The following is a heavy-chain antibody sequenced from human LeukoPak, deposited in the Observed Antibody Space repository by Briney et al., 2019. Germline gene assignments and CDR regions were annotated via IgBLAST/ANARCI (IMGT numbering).Heavy chain of an antibody. Sequence: ASETLSLTCTVSGGSISSYYWSWIRQPPGKGLEWIGYIYYSGSTNYNPSLKSRVTISVDTPKNQFSLKLSSVTAADTAVYYCARSYYDSSGYYPDYWGQGTLVTVSS. V-gene: IGHV4-59*08. D-gene: IGHD3-22*01. CDR1: GGSISSYY. J-gene: IGHJ4*02. CDR3: ARSYYDSSGYYPDY. CDR2: IYYSGST.